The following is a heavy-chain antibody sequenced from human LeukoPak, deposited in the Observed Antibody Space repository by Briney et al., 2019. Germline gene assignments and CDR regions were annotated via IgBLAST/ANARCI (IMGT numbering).Heavy chain of an antibody. D-gene: IGHD2-2*01. CDR3: ARGPIGRDIVVVPAAMVLGWFDP. CDR1: GGSISSSSYY. CDR2: IYYSGST. V-gene: IGHV4-39*07. J-gene: IGHJ5*02. Sequence: SETLSLTCTVSGGSISSSSYYWGWIRQPPGKGLEWIGSIYYSGSTYYHPSLKSRITISVDKSKNQFSLKLSSVTAADTAVYYCARGPIGRDIVVVPAAMVLGWFDPWGQGTLVTVSS.